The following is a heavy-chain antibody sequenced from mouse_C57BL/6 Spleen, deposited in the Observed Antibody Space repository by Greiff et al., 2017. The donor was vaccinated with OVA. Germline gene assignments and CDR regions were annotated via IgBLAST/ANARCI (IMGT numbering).Heavy chain of an antibody. CDR2: LYPGSGNT. D-gene: IGHD2-13*01. V-gene: IGHV1-66*01. J-gene: IGHJ4*01. CDR1: GYSFTSYY. CDR3: ARRIGDYGYAMDY. Sequence: QVQLQQSGPELVKPGASVKISCKASGYSFTSYYIHWVKQRPGQGLEWIGWLYPGSGNTKYNEKFKGKATLTADTSSSTAYMQLSSLTSEDSAVYYCARRIGDYGYAMDYWGQGTSVTVSS.